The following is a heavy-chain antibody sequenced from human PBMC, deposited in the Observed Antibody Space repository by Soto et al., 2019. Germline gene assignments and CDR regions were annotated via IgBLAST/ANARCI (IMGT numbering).Heavy chain of an antibody. CDR2: IWYDGSIK. D-gene: IGHD6-13*01. J-gene: IGHJ5*02. Sequence: GGSLRLSCAASGFTFSSYGMHWVRQGPGKGLEWVAVIWYDGSIKYYADSVKGRFTISRDNSRNTLYLQMNSLRDDDTAVYYCARALSNTWYPGLPTNNWFDPWGQGTLVTVSS. CDR3: ARALSNTWYPGLPTNNWFDP. V-gene: IGHV3-33*01. CDR1: GFTFSSYG.